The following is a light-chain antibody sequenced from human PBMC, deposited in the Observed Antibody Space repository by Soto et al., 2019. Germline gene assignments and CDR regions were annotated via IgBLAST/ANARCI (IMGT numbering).Light chain of an antibody. CDR1: QSVSRH. CDR3: QQRNNWPPVT. V-gene: IGKV3-11*01. Sequence: EIVLTQSPATLSLSPGERATLSCRASQSVSRHLAWYQQKPGQAPRLLISDASNRATGIPARFSGSGYGTDFTLTISSLEPEDFAVYYCQQRNNWPPVTFGGGTKVDIK. J-gene: IGKJ4*01. CDR2: DAS.